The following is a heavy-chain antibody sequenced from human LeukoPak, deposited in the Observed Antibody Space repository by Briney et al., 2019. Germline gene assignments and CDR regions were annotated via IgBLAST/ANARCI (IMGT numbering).Heavy chain of an antibody. CDR1: GGTFSSYA. CDR2: INPTSGST. CDR3: ARDNSVGDNAWWFDP. D-gene: IGHD1-26*01. J-gene: IGHJ5*02. V-gene: IGHV1-46*01. Sequence: ASVKVSCKASGGTFSSYAISWVRQAPGQGLEWMGLINPTSGSTGYAQKFQGRVTMTRDMSTSTDYMELSSLRSEDTAIYYCARDNSVGDNAWWFDPWGQGTLVTVSS.